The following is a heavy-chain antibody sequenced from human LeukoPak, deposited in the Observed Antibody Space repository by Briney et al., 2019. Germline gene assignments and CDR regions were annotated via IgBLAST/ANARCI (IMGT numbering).Heavy chain of an antibody. J-gene: IGHJ4*02. V-gene: IGHV3-33*01. CDR2: IWYDGSNK. D-gene: IGHD3-16*01. Sequence: GRSLGLSCAASGFTFSSYGMHWVRQAPGKGLEWVAVIWYDGSNKYYADSVKGRFTISRDNSKNTLYLQMNSLRAEDTAVYYCARDVEGAFDYWGQGTLVTVSS. CDR1: GFTFSSYG. CDR3: ARDVEGAFDY.